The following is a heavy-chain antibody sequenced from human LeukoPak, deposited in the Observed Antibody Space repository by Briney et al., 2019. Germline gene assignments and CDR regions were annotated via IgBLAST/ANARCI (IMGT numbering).Heavy chain of an antibody. J-gene: IGHJ4*02. V-gene: IGHV4-34*01. CDR2: INRSGST. Sequence: RSSETLSLTCAVYGGSLSYYYWSWIRQPPEKGLEWIGEINRSGSTNYNPSLKSRVSISVDTSKNQFSLKLSSVTAADTAAYYCARGGFYCGDDCYVDYWGQGTLVTVSS. CDR3: ARGGFYCGDDCYVDY. CDR1: GGSLSYYY. D-gene: IGHD2-21*02.